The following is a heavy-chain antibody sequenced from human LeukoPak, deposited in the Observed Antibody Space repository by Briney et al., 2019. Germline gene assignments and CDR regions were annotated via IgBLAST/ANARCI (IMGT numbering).Heavy chain of an antibody. V-gene: IGHV4-59*01. CDR1: GGSFSSSY. Sequence: SETLSLTCIVSGGSFSSSYWSWIRQPPGKGLEWIAYIYSNGNTNSNPSLKSRVTIAVDTSQSQFSLKLSSVTAADTAVYYCARGLVGLTPHARVFQIWGQGTKVTVSS. CDR3: ARGLVGLTPHARVFQI. J-gene: IGHJ3*02. D-gene: IGHD1-26*01. CDR2: IYSNGNT.